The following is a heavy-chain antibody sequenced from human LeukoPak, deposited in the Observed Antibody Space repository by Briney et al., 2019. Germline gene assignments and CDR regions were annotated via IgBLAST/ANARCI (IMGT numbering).Heavy chain of an antibody. CDR3: ARESGKFDY. CDR2: ISGDGVST. V-gene: IGHV3-43*02. CDR1: GLPIGDFA. J-gene: IGHJ4*02. Sequence: PGGSLRLSCVASGLPIGDFAMHWVRQAPGKGLERVSLISGDGVSTFYAHSVKGRFSISRDNSKNSLSLEMNSLRTEDTAMYYCARESGKFDYWGQGTLVAVSS.